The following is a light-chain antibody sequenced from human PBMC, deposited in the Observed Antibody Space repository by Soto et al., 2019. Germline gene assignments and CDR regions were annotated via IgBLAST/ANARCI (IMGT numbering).Light chain of an antibody. V-gene: IGLV2-14*03. CDR3: SSYTSSSTVV. Sequence: QSALTQPASMSGSPGQSITISCTGTSSDIGGYNYVSWYQQHPGKAPKLMIYDVSNWPSGVSNRFSGSKSGNTASLTISGLQAEDKADYYCSSYTSSSTVVFGGGTKLTVL. CDR2: DVS. CDR1: SSDIGGYNY. J-gene: IGLJ2*01.